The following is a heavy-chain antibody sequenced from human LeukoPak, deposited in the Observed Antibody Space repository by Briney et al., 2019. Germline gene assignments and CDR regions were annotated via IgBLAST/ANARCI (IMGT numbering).Heavy chain of an antibody. J-gene: IGHJ4*02. CDR3: ARREGELRYFDWLTPRD. CDR2: IYQSGST. Sequence: SETLSLTCTVSGGSIRSYYWSWIRQPPGKGLEWIGEIYQSGSTNYNPSLKSRVIISVDKSKNQFSLNLTSVTAADTAVYYCARREGELRYFDWLTPRDWGQGTLVTVSS. CDR1: GGSIRSYY. D-gene: IGHD3-9*01. V-gene: IGHV4-59*12.